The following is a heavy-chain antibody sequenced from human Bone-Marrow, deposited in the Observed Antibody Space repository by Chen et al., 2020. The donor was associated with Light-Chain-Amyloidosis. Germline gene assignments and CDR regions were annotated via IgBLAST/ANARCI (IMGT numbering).Heavy chain of an antibody. CDR2: IYPDDSDA. Sequence: EVQLEQSGPEVKKPGESLKISCKGSGYPFPNYWIGWVRQMPGKGLEWMGVIYPDDSDARYSPSFEGQFTISADKSITTAYLQWRSLKASDTAMYYCARRRDGYNFDYWGQGTLVTVSS. D-gene: IGHD5-12*01. J-gene: IGHJ4*02. CDR3: ARRRDGYNFDY. CDR1: GYPFPNYW. V-gene: IGHV5-51*01.